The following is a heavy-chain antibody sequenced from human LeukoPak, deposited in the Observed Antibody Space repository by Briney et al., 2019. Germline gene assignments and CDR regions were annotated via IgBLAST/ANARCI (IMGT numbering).Heavy chain of an antibody. V-gene: IGHV5-51*01. D-gene: IGHD1-14*01. CDR1: GYSFSGYW. Sequence: GESLRISCKASGYSFSGYWIAWVRQMPGKGLEWMGIIFPGDSDTRYSPSFQGQVTISADKATSTVYLQWRTLRASGSAMYYCARQPGSGAWGQGTLVTVSS. CDR2: IFPGDSDT. J-gene: IGHJ5*02. CDR3: ARQPGSGA.